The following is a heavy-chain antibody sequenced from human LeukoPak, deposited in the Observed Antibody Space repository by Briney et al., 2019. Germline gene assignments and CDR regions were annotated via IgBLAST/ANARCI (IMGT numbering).Heavy chain of an antibody. CDR1: GGSITGYY. D-gene: IGHD3-16*01. CDR2: ISHRGTT. J-gene: IGHJ5*02. V-gene: IGHV4-59*01. CDR3: ARGFEGVAGWFDP. Sequence: PSETLSLTCTVSGGSITGYYWSWIRQPPGKAPEWIGNISHRGTTKYNLSLKSRVTMSVDTSKNQFSLRLNSVIAADTAIYYCARGFEGVAGWFDPWGQGALVTVSS.